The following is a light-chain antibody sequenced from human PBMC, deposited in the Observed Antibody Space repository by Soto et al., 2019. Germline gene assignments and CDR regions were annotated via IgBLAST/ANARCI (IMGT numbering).Light chain of an antibody. CDR3: QQYNSYWT. V-gene: IGKV1-5*03. CDR2: KAS. CDR1: QSISSW. Sequence: DIQMTQSPSTLFASVGDRVTITCRASQSISSWLAWYQQKPGKAPKLLIYKASSLESGVPSRFGGSGSGTEFTLTISSLQPDDFATYYCQQYNSYWTFGQGTKVEIK. J-gene: IGKJ1*01.